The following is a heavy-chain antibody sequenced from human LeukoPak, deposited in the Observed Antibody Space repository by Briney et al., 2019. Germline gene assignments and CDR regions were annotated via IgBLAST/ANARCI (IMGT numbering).Heavy chain of an antibody. CDR3: ARSRYYDSGGYLVDY. CDR2: INPNSGDT. D-gene: IGHD3-22*01. J-gene: IGHJ4*02. V-gene: IGHV1-2*02. CDR1: GYTFTGNY. Sequence: DSVKVSCKASGYTFTGNYIHWVRQAPGQGLEWMGWINPNSGDTKYAQKFQGRVTMTRDTSISTAYMELSRLTSDDTAVYYCARSRYYDSGGYLVDYWGQGTLVTVSS.